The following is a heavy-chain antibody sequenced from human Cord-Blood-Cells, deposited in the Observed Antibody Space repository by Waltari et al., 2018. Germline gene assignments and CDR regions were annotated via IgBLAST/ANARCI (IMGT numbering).Heavy chain of an antibody. D-gene: IGHD2-2*01. V-gene: IGHV6-1*01. CDR1: TDSVSSNSAA. J-gene: IGHJ6*02. Sequence: QVQLQQSGPELVNPSQTLSLTCAISTDSVSSNSAACNWIRQSPSRGLEWLGRTYYRSKWYNDYAVSVKSRITINPDTSKNQFSLQLNSVIPEDTAVYYCARGHCSSTSCHDRDAVDVWGQGTTVTVSS. CDR2: TYYRSKWYN. CDR3: ARGHCSSTSCHDRDAVDV.